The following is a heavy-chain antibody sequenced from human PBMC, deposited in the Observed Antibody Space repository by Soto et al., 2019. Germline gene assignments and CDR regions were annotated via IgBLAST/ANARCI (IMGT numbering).Heavy chain of an antibody. CDR2: INHSGST. Sequence: SETLSLTCAVYGGSFSGYYWTWIRQPPGTGLEWIGEINHSGSTYYSPSLKGRLIISVDPSKNQFSLKLTSVTAADMAMYYCARPKTIGAAAGKGWFDPWGQGTLVTVSS. CDR3: ARPKTIGAAAGKGWFDP. D-gene: IGHD6-13*01. V-gene: IGHV4-34*01. CDR1: GGSFSGYY. J-gene: IGHJ5*02.